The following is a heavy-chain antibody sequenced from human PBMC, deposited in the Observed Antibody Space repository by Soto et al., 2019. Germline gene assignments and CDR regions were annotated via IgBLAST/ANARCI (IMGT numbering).Heavy chain of an antibody. Sequence: QITLKESGPTLVKPTQTLTLTCTFTGFSLSTSGVGVGWIRQPPGQALEWLALIYWDDDKRYSPSLKSRLTITKDTSKNQVVLTMTIMDPVDTATYYCAHSTFGYCTNGVCYSLDYWGQGTLVTVSS. CDR3: AHSTFGYCTNGVCYSLDY. CDR1: GFSLSTSGVG. V-gene: IGHV2-5*02. D-gene: IGHD2-8*01. CDR2: IYWDDDK. J-gene: IGHJ4*02.